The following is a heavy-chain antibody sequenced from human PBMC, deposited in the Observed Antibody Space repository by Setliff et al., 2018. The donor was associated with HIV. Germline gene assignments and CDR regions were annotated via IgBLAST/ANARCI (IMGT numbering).Heavy chain of an antibody. CDR1: GFTFDDYG. J-gene: IGHJ4*02. V-gene: IGHV3-66*02. Sequence: PGGSLRLSCEASGFTFDDYGMSWVRQAPGKGLEWVSLIYSGGDTYYADSVKGRFTISRDNTKNTLYVQMNSLRAEDTAVYYCARHDVVRGAIDNWGQGTLVTVSS. CDR3: ARHDVVRGAIDN. D-gene: IGHD3-10*01. CDR2: IYSGGDT.